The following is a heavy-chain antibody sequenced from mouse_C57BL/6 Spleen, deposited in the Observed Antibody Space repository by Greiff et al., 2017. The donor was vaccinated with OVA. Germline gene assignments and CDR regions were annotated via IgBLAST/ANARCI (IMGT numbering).Heavy chain of an antibody. Sequence: EVQLVESGPGLVKPSQSLSLTCSVTGYSITSGYYWNWIRQFPGNKLEWMGYISYDGSNNYNPSLKNRISITRDTSKNQFFLKLNSVTTEDTATYYCAKAYYSNYGCAYWGQGTLVTVSA. CDR2: ISYDGSN. CDR3: AKAYYSNYGCAY. J-gene: IGHJ3*01. D-gene: IGHD2-5*01. CDR1: GYSITSGYY. V-gene: IGHV3-6*01.